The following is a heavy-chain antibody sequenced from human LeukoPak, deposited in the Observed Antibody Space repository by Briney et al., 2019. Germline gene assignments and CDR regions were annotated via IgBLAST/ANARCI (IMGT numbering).Heavy chain of an antibody. V-gene: IGHV3-7*04. CDR3: ARGSSWSPNWFDP. D-gene: IGHD6-13*01. J-gene: IGHJ5*02. CDR2: IKRDGSEK. Sequence: PGGSLRLSCAASGFTFSSYWMSWVRQAPGKGLEWVASIKRDGSEKYYVDSVKGRFTISRDNAKNSLYLQMNSLRAEDTAVYYCARGSSWSPNWFDPWGQGTLVTVSS. CDR1: GFTFSSYW.